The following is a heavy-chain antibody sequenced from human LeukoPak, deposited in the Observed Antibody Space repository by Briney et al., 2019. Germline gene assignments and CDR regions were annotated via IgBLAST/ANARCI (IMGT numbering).Heavy chain of an antibody. CDR1: GGSFSGYY. CDR3: ARRPNLPADDGDYWRFDV. V-gene: IGHV4-34*01. Sequence: SETLSLTCAVYGGSFSGYYWSWIRQPPGKGLEWIGEINHSGSTNYNPSLKSRVTISVDTSKNQFSLKLSSVTAADTAVYFCARRPNLPADDGDYWRFDVWGQGRRVTVSS. CDR2: INHSGST. J-gene: IGHJ3*01. D-gene: IGHD4-17*01.